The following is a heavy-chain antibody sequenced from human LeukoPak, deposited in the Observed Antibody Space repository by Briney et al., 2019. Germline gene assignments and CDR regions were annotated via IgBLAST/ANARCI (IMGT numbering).Heavy chain of an antibody. CDR1: GYSISSGNY. J-gene: IGHJ6*03. D-gene: IGHD3-22*01. Sequence: SETLSLTCSVSGYSISSGNYWGWIRLPPGKGLQWIGSIYHSGSTYYNPSLKSRVTISVDTSKNQFSLKLSSVTAADTAVYYCTRGSIAYYYMDVWGKGTTATISS. V-gene: IGHV4-38-2*01. CDR3: TRGSIAYYYMDV. CDR2: IYHSGST.